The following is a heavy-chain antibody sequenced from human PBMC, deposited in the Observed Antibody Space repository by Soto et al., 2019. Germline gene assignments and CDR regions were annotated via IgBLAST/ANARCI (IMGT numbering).Heavy chain of an antibody. V-gene: IGHV4-4*02. CDR1: SGSISSNNW. Sequence: QVQLQESGPGLVKPSGTLSLTCAVSSGSISSNNWWSWVRQPPGKGLEWIGEIYHSGSTNYNPSLKTRVTISIDKSKNQFSLNLTSMTAADTAIYFCARADPYYFMDVWGKGTTVTVSS. CDR2: IYHSGST. J-gene: IGHJ6*03. CDR3: ARADPYYFMDV.